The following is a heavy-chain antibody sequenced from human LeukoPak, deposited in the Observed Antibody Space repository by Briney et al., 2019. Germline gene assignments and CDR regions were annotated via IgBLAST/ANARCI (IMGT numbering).Heavy chain of an antibody. Sequence: PSETLSLTCTVSGGSISSSSYYWGWVRQPPGKGPEWIGTIYYSGSTYYNPSLKSRVTISVDTPKNQFSLKLSSVTAADTAVYYCARRDYYDSSGYFGYWGQGTLVTVSS. CDR2: IYYSGST. V-gene: IGHV4-39*01. J-gene: IGHJ4*02. CDR3: ARRDYYDSSGYFGY. CDR1: GGSISSSSYY. D-gene: IGHD3-22*01.